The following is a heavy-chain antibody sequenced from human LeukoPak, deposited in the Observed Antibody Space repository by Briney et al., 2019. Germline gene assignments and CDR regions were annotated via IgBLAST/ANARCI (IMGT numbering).Heavy chain of an antibody. D-gene: IGHD5-18*01. CDR2: IIPIFGIA. CDR3: ARSWRRRYSLNLPPPRYYYYGMDV. Sequence: SVKVSCKPPGGTFSSCAISWVRQAPGQGLEWMGRIIPIFGIANTTQKFQGTVTIAADKSTSTAYMELSSLKSEDTPVYYCARSWRRRYSLNLPPPRYYYYGMDVWGQGTTVTVSS. J-gene: IGHJ6*02. CDR1: GGTFSSCA. V-gene: IGHV1-69*10.